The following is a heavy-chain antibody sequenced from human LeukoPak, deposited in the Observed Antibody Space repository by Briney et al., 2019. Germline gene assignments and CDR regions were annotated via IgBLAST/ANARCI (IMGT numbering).Heavy chain of an antibody. V-gene: IGHV1-2*02. CDR3: ARDRVWFGELGPVDY. D-gene: IGHD3-10*01. Sequence: ASVKVSCKASGYTFTGYYMHWVRQAPGQGLEWMGWINPNSGGTNYAQKFQGRVTMTRDTSISTAYMEMSRLRSDDTAVYCCARDRVWFGELGPVDYWGQGTLVTVSS. CDR2: INPNSGGT. CDR1: GYTFTGYY. J-gene: IGHJ4*02.